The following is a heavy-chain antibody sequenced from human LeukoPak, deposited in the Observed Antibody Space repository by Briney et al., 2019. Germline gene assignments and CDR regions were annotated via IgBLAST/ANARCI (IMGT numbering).Heavy chain of an antibody. Sequence: ASVKVSCKASGYTLTDYYMHWVRQAPGQGLEWMGWLNPNSGNTNYAQKLQGRVTMTTDTSTSTAYMELRSLRSDDTAVYYCARFRPQLSIAVAGNIFDYWGQGTLVTVSS. V-gene: IGHV1-18*04. CDR3: ARFRPQLSIAVAGNIFDY. D-gene: IGHD6-19*01. CDR2: LNPNSGNT. CDR1: GYTLTDYY. J-gene: IGHJ4*02.